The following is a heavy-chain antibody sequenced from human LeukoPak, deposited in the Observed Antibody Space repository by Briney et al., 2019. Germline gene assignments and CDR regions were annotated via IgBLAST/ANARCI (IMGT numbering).Heavy chain of an antibody. Sequence: SETLSLTCTVSGGSISSSSYYWSWIRQPAEKGLERIGRIYTSGSTNYNPSLKSRVTISVDTSKNQFSLKLSSVTAADTAVYYCARTRITIFGVVIPDAFDIWGQGTMVTVSS. CDR3: ARTRITIFGVVIPDAFDI. CDR2: IYTSGST. CDR1: GGSISSSSYY. J-gene: IGHJ3*02. V-gene: IGHV4-61*02. D-gene: IGHD3-3*01.